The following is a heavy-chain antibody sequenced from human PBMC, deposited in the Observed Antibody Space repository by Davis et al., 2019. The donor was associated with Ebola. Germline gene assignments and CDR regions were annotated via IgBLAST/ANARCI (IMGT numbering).Heavy chain of an antibody. CDR3: ARGAPYYEYAFDI. V-gene: IGHV1-18*04. CDR1: GYTFSSHD. Sequence: AASVKVSCKASGYTFSSHDISWVRQAPGQGLEWMGWTSSYNGNAKYAQKVQGRVTMTTDTSTSTAYMELSRLRSEDTAVYYCARGAPYYEYAFDIWGQGTMVTVSS. J-gene: IGHJ3*02. D-gene: IGHD3-22*01. CDR2: TSSYNGNA.